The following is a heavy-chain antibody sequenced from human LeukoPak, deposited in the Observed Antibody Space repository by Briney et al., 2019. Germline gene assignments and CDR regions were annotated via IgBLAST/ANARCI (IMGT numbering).Heavy chain of an antibody. D-gene: IGHD3-22*01. CDR1: GGSISSYY. V-gene: IGHV4-34*01. CDR2: INHSGST. Sequence: SETLSLTCTVSGGSISSYYWSWIRQPAGKGLEWIGEINHSGSTNYNPSLKSRVTISVDTSKNQFSLKLSSVTAADTAVYYCARGGFSSGYYYFDYWGQGTLVTVSS. CDR3: ARGGFSSGYYYFDY. J-gene: IGHJ4*02.